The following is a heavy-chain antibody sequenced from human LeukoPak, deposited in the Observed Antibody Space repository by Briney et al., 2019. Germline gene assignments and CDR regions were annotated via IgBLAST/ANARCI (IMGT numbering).Heavy chain of an antibody. CDR2: IYSGGST. D-gene: IGHD4-17*01. J-gene: IGHJ4*02. CDR1: GFTVSSDY. CDR3: ARASGPTVTIDY. Sequence: GGSLRLSCAASGFTVSSDYMSWVRQAPGKGLEWVSVIYSGGSTYYADSVKGRFTISRDNSKNTLYLQMNSLRAEDTAVYYCARASGPTVTIDYWGQGTLVTVSS. V-gene: IGHV3-53*01.